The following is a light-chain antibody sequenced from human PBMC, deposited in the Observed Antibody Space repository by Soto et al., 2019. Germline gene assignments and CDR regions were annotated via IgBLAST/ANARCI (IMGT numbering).Light chain of an antibody. CDR1: QTISYW. CDR2: QTS. J-gene: IGKJ1*01. V-gene: IGKV1-5*03. Sequence: DIQLTQSPSTLSASVGDRVTITCRASQTISYWLAWYQQKPGKAPKLLIYQTSTLQGGVPSRFSGSGSGTEFTLTISSLQPDDSATYYCQQYSRYRTFXQGTKVDIK. CDR3: QQYSRYRT.